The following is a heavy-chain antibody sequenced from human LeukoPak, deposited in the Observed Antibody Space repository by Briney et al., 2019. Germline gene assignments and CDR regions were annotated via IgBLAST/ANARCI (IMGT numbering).Heavy chain of an antibody. J-gene: IGHJ4*02. Sequence: GGSLRLSCAASGFTFSSYAMSWVRQAPGKGLEWVSAISGSGGSTYYADSVKGRFTISRDNSKNTLYLQVNSLRAEGTAVYYCAKHSESYGDSVVDYWGQGTLVTVSS. CDR3: AKHSESYGDSVVDY. D-gene: IGHD4-17*01. CDR2: ISGSGGST. V-gene: IGHV3-23*01. CDR1: GFTFSSYA.